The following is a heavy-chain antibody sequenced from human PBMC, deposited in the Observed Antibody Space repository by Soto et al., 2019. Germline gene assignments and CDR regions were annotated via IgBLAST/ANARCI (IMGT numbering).Heavy chain of an antibody. CDR1: DFSISNAW. Sequence: EVQLVESGGGLVKPGGSLRLSCAASDFSISNAWMNWVRQAPGKGQEWVGRIKTRSEGEATDYAAPVKDRFTISRDDSKNTLFLQMNGLKTEDTAVYYCTTGSVEGVWGQGATVIVSS. J-gene: IGHJ6*02. CDR3: TTGSVEGV. V-gene: IGHV3-15*07. CDR2: IKTRSEGEAT. D-gene: IGHD2-15*01.